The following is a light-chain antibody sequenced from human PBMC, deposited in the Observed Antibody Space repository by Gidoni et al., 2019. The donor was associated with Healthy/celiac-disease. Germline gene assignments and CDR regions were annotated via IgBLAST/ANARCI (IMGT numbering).Light chain of an antibody. CDR1: QSISSW. CDR2: KAS. Sequence: DIQMTQSPYTLSASVGDRVTITCRASQSISSWLAWYQQKPGKAPKLLIYKASSLESGVPSRFSGSGSGTEFTLTISSLQPDDFATYYCQQYNSYSGVTFGPGTKVDIK. V-gene: IGKV1-5*03. CDR3: QQYNSYSGVT. J-gene: IGKJ3*01.